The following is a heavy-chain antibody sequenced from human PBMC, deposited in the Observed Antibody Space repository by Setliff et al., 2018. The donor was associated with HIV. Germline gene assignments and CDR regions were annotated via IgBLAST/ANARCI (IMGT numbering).Heavy chain of an antibody. Sequence: GASVKVSCKASGYTFTNFGVGWVRQAPGQGLEWMGWASPYNGHTKYAQRFQGRVTMSTDTSTSTIYMELTSLRSDDTAVYYCARGSVPAAMTPFDYWGQGTLVTVSS. D-gene: IGHD2-2*01. CDR2: ASPYNGHT. CDR1: GYTFTNFG. CDR3: ARGSVPAAMTPFDY. V-gene: IGHV1-18*01. J-gene: IGHJ4*02.